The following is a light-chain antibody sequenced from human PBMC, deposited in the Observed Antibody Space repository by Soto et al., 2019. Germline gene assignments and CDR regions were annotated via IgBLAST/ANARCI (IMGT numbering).Light chain of an antibody. V-gene: IGKV3-15*01. Sequence: EIVMTQSPATLSVSTGERATLSCRASQSVSSNLAWYQQKPGQAPRLLIYGASTRATGIPARFSGSGSGTEFTLTISSLQSEDFAVYYCQHYNNWPRTFGQGTKVEIQ. CDR1: QSVSSN. CDR3: QHYNNWPRT. CDR2: GAS. J-gene: IGKJ1*01.